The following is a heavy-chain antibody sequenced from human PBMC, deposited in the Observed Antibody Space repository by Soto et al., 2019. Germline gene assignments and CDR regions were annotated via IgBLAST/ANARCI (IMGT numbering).Heavy chain of an antibody. CDR2: IDWDDDK. V-gene: IGHV2-70*04. Sequence: SGPTLVNPTQTLTLTCTFSGFSLSTSGMRVGWIRQPPGKALEWLARIDWDDDKLYSTSLKTRLTISKDTSKNQVVLTMTNMDPVDTATYYCARSIVAAGNRWFDPWGQGTLVT. D-gene: IGHD6-13*01. J-gene: IGHJ5*02. CDR1: GFSLSTSGMR. CDR3: ARSIVAAGNRWFDP.